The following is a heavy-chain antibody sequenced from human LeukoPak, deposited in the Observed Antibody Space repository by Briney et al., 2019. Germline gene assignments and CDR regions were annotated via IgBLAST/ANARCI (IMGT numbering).Heavy chain of an antibody. J-gene: IGHJ4*02. Sequence: GGSLRLSCATSGFTFRSHAMHWVRQSPGKGLEWVAQIWYDGSNKYYADSVKGRFTISRDNSKNTLYLQMNSLRAEDTAVYYCARDGWQWLVAYFDYWGQGTLVTVSS. CDR3: ARDGWQWLVAYFDY. CDR1: GFTFRSHA. CDR2: IWYDGSNK. V-gene: IGHV3-30*02. D-gene: IGHD6-19*01.